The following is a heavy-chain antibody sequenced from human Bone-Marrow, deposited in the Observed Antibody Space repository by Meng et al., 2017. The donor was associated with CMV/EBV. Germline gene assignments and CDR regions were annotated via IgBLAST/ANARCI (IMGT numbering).Heavy chain of an antibody. CDR1: GGTFSSYA. J-gene: IGHJ6*02. Sequence: ASVKVSCKASGGTFSSYAISWVRQAPGQGLEWMGWISAYNGNTNYEQKLQGRVTMTTDTSTSTAYMELRSLRSDDTAVYYCASPFWSGYYYGMDVWGQGTTATVSS. CDR3: ASPFWSGYYYGMDV. D-gene: IGHD3-3*01. CDR2: ISAYNGNT. V-gene: IGHV1-18*01.